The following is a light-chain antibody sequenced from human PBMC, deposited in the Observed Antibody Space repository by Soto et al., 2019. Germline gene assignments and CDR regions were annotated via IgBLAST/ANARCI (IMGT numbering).Light chain of an antibody. V-gene: IGKV1-5*03. J-gene: IGKJ4*01. Sequence: DIQMTQSPSTLSASVGDRVTITCRASQSISTWLAWYQQKAGKAPKLLIYKASSLEGGVPSRFSGSGSGTEFNITISSLQPDDFATEYCQQYNTYPLTFGGGTTVDIK. CDR1: QSISTW. CDR2: KAS. CDR3: QQYNTYPLT.